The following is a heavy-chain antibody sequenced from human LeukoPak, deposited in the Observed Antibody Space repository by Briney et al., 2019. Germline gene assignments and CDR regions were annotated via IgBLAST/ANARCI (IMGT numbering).Heavy chain of an antibody. CDR3: ARDPGVVAFHYFDY. Sequence: GGSLRLSCSASGFTFSSQAMTWVRQAPGKGLEWVSAIGGSGGSTYYTDSVKGRFTISRDNSKNTLYLQMNSLRADDTAVYYCARDPGVVAFHYFDYWGQGTLVAVSS. J-gene: IGHJ4*02. CDR1: GFTFSSQA. V-gene: IGHV3-23*01. CDR2: IGGSGGST. D-gene: IGHD3-3*01.